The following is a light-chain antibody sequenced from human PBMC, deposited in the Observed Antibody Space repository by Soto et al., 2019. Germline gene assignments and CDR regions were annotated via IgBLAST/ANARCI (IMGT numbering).Light chain of an antibody. V-gene: IGKV1-39*01. CDR1: QSISSY. Sequence: DSPMTPSPSSLSASVGDRVTITCRASQSISSYLNWYQQKPGKAPKLLIYAASSLQSGVPSRFSGSGSGTEFTLTISSLPPEDFATYYCQQSYSTPTFGQGTKLEIK. J-gene: IGKJ2*01. CDR3: QQSYSTPT. CDR2: AAS.